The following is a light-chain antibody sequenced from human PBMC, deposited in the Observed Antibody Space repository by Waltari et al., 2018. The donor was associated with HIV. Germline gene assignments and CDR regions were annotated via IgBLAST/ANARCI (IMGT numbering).Light chain of an antibody. CDR1: QSIGVW. CDR3: QEYTTYLGT. Sequence: IQMTQSPSTLPASVGDTVTITCRASQSIGVWLAWYQQKPGKAPKFLISKASSLESGVPSRFSGSGAATEFTITISSLQPDDFATYFCQEYTTYLGTFGQGTKVEIK. J-gene: IGKJ1*01. V-gene: IGKV1-5*03. CDR2: KAS.